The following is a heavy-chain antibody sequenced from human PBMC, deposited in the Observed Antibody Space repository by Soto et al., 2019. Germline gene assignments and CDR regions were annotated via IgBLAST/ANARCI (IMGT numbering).Heavy chain of an antibody. V-gene: IGHV4-59*08. Sequence: SETLSLTCSVSGGSIISYYWSWIRQPPGKGLEWIGHIYYSGSTNYNSSLKSRVTISVDTSKNQFSLKLSSVTAADTAVYYCARVYGTGSMYFYHMDIWGKGTTVTVSS. CDR3: ARVYGTGSMYFYHMDI. J-gene: IGHJ6*03. CDR2: IYYSGST. D-gene: IGHD3-10*01. CDR1: GGSIISYY.